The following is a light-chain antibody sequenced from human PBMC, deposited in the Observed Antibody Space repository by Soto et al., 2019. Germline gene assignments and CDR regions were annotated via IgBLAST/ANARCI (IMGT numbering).Light chain of an antibody. CDR1: SGNSNYA. CDR2: LNSDGSH. J-gene: IGLJ1*01. V-gene: IGLV4-69*01. CDR3: QTWGTGIRV. Sequence: QPVLTQSPSASASLGASVKLTCTLSSGNSNYAIAWHQQQPEKGPRYLMKLNSDGSHRKGDGIPDRFSGSSSGAERYLTISSLQSEDEADYYCQTWGTGIRVFGTGTKVTVL.